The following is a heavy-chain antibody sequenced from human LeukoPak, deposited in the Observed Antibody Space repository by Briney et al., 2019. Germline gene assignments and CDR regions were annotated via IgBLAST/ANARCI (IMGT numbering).Heavy chain of an antibody. Sequence: GGSPRLSCAASGFTFSSYAMSWVRQAPGKGLEWVSAISGSGGSTYYADSVKGRFTISRDNSKNTLYLQMNSLRAEDTAVYYCAKVRYSSSWYLRSGFDYWGQGTLVTVSS. V-gene: IGHV3-23*01. CDR3: AKVRYSSSWYLRSGFDY. D-gene: IGHD6-13*01. CDR1: GFTFSSYA. CDR2: ISGSGGST. J-gene: IGHJ4*02.